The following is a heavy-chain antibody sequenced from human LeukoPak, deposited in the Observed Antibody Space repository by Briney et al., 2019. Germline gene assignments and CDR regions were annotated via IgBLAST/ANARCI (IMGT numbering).Heavy chain of an antibody. D-gene: IGHD5-18*01. CDR3: ARGSVDTALVH. Sequence: GGSLRLSCAASGFTLSSNYTSWVRQAPGKGVEWVSVIYSGGSTYYADSVKGRFTLSRDNSKNTLYLQMNPLRAEDTAVYYCARGSVDTALVHWGQGTLVSVSS. CDR2: IYSGGST. V-gene: IGHV3-53*01. CDR1: GFTLSSNY. J-gene: IGHJ4*02.